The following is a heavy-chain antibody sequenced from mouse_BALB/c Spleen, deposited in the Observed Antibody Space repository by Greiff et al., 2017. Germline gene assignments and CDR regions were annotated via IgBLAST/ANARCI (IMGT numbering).Heavy chain of an antibody. CDR1: GFNIKDTY. CDR3: ARPYGYFYYAMDY. CDR2: IDPANGNT. D-gene: IGHD2-2*01. Sequence: EVQLQQSGAELVKPGASVKLSCTASGFNIKDTYMHWVKQRPEQGLEWIGRIDPANGNTKYDPKFQGKATITADTSSNTAYLQLSSLTSEDTAVYYCARPYGYFYYAMDYWGQGTSVTVSS. J-gene: IGHJ4*01. V-gene: IGHV14-3*02.